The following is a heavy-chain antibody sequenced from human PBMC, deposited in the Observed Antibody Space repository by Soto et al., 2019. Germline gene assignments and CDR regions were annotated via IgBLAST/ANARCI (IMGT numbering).Heavy chain of an antibody. CDR3: ARATSRYCSTTTCYINWFDP. CDR2: ISASNGNT. J-gene: IGHJ5*02. V-gene: IGHV1-18*01. CDR1: GYTFSTSG. Sequence: QVQLVQSGAEVTKPGASVKVSCKASGYTFSTSGITWVRQAPGQGLEWMGWISASNGNTNYAQKFQGRVTMTTDTSTRTAYMELRSLRSDDTAVYYCARATSRYCSTTTCYINWFDPWGQGTLVTVSS. D-gene: IGHD2-2*02.